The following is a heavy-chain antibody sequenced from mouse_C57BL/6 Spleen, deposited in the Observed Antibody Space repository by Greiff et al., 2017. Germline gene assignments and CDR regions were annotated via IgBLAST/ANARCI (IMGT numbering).Heavy chain of an antibody. J-gene: IGHJ4*01. Sequence: EVKLMESGGGLVQPGGSMKLSCVASGFTFSNYWMNWVRQSPEKGLEWVAQIRLKSDNYATHYAESVKGRFTISRDDSKSSVYLQMNNLRAEDTGIYYCTGIYYYAMDYWGQGTSVTVSS. V-gene: IGHV6-3*01. CDR1: GFTFSNYW. CDR2: IRLKSDNYAT. CDR3: TGIYYYAMDY.